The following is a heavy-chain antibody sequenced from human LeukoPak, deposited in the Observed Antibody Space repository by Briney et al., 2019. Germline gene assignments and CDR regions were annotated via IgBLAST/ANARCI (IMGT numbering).Heavy chain of an antibody. CDR1: GFTFSSYA. Sequence: GVSLRLSCAASGFTFSSYAMHWVRQAPGKGLEWVAVISYDGSNKYYADSVKGRFTISRDNSKNTLYLQMNSLRAEDTAVYYCARDGVGATPLDYWGQGTLVTVSS. J-gene: IGHJ4*02. CDR3: ARDGVGATPLDY. CDR2: ISYDGSNK. V-gene: IGHV3-30*04. D-gene: IGHD1-26*01.